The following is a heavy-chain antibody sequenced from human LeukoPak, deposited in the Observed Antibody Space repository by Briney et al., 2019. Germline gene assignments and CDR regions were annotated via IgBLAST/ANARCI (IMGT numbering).Heavy chain of an antibody. D-gene: IGHD5-12*01. Sequence: GGSLRLSCAASGFTFSTYWMSWVRQAPGTGLEWVANIKQDGSERYYVDSVEGRFTISRDNAKNSPYLQMNSLRAEDTAVYYCARDKAFSYEDYWGQGTLVTVSS. J-gene: IGHJ4*02. V-gene: IGHV3-7*01. CDR3: ARDKAFSYEDY. CDR1: GFTFSTYW. CDR2: IKQDGSER.